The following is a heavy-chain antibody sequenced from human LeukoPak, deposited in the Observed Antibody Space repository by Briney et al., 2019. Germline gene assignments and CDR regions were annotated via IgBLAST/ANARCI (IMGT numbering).Heavy chain of an antibody. V-gene: IGHV5-51*01. CDR1: GYSFTSYW. J-gene: IGHJ5*02. CDR2: IYPGDSDT. Sequence: GESLKISCKGSGYSFTSYWIGWVRQVPGKGLEWMGIIYPGDSDTRYSPSFQGQVTISADKSISTAYLQWSSLKASDTAMYYCARSSGYCSGGSCYPLNWFDPWGQGTLVTVSS. D-gene: IGHD2-15*01. CDR3: ARSSGYCSGGSCYPLNWFDP.